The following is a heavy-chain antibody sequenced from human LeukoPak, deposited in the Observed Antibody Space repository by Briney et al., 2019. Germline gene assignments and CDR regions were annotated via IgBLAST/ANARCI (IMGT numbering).Heavy chain of an antibody. D-gene: IGHD4-11*01. CDR2: ISSSSTYI. CDR1: GFTFSSYS. Sequence: GGSLRLSCAASGFTFSSYSMNWVRQAPGKGLEWVSSISSSSTYIYYADSVKGRFTISRDNAKNSLYLQMNSLGAEDTAVYYCARDGSTVTNYYFDYWGQGTLVTVSS. J-gene: IGHJ4*02. V-gene: IGHV3-21*01. CDR3: ARDGSTVTNYYFDY.